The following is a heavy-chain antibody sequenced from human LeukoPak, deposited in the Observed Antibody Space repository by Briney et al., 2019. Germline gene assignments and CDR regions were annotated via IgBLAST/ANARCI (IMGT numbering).Heavy chain of an antibody. V-gene: IGHV7-4-1*02. CDR3: ARQGPGYCGSTSCYGVDY. Sequence: ASVKVSCKASGYTFTSYAMNWVRQAPGQGLEWMGWINTNTGSPTYAQGFTGRFVFSLDTSVSTAYLQIRSLKAEDTAVYYCARQGPGYCGSTSCYGVDYWGQGTLVTVSS. J-gene: IGHJ4*02. CDR2: INTNTGSP. D-gene: IGHD2-2*01. CDR1: GYTFTSYA.